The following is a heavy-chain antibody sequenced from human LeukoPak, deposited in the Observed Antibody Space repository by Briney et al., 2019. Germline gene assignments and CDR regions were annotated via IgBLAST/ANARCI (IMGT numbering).Heavy chain of an antibody. CDR3: AKLLLD. Sequence: GGSLRLSCAASGFTLSSSAMSWVRQAPGKGLEWVSVMTEGGATYYADSVRGRFTISRDNPKNMLYLQMNSLRAEDTAVYYCAKLLLDWGQGTLVTVSS. D-gene: IGHD3-22*01. J-gene: IGHJ4*02. CDR2: MTEGGAT. V-gene: IGHV3-23*01. CDR1: GFTLSSSA.